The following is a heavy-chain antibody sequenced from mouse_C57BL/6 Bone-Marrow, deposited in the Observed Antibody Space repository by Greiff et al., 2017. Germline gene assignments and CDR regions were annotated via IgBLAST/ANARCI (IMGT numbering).Heavy chain of an antibody. J-gene: IGHJ1*03. CDR1: GFTFSSYA. Sequence: EVHLVESGEGLVKPGGSLKLSCAASGFTFSSYAMSWVRQTPEKRLAWVAYISSGGDYTYYADTVKGRFTLSRDNARHTLYLQMRSLKSEDTAMYYCTRGRGNDDGSSPSYWYFEVWGTGTTVTVAS. V-gene: IGHV5-9-1*02. CDR3: TRGRGNDDGSSPSYWYFEV. D-gene: IGHD1-1*01. CDR2: ISSGGDYT.